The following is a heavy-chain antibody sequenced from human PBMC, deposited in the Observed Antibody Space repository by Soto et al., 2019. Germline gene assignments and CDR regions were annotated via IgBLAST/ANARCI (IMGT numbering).Heavy chain of an antibody. CDR2: IYYSGST. CDR1: GGSISSGDYY. Sequence: TSETLSLTCTVSGGSISSGDYYWSWIRQPPGKGLEWIGYIYYSGSTYYNPSLKSRVTISVDTSKHQFSLKLSAVTAADTAVYYCARAAGSSWMYYFDYWGQGTLVTVSS. J-gene: IGHJ4*02. V-gene: IGHV4-30-4*01. CDR3: ARAAGSSWMYYFDY. D-gene: IGHD6-13*01.